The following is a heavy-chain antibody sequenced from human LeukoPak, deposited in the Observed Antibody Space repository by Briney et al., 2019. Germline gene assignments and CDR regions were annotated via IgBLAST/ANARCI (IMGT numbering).Heavy chain of an antibody. CDR2: IYSGGST. D-gene: IGHD5-12*01. Sequence: GGSLRLSCAASGFTVSSNYMSWVRQAPGKGLEWVSVIYSGGSTYYADSVKGRFTISRDNSENTLYLQMNSLRAEDTAVYYCARDSGYDFGYFDYWGQGTLVTVSS. CDR3: ARDSGYDFGYFDY. V-gene: IGHV3-66*02. CDR1: GFTVSSNY. J-gene: IGHJ4*02.